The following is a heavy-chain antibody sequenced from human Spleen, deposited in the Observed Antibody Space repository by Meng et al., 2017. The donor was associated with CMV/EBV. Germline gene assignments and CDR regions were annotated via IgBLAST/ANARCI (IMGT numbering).Heavy chain of an antibody. Sequence: GESLKISCGASGFTFESYTMSWVRQAPGKGLEWVAFIRYDGTYKYYVDSVKGRFTISRDNSKNTLYLQMNSLRAEDTAVYYCAKDIAYSGTYSSYFDYWGQGTLVTVSS. J-gene: IGHJ4*02. V-gene: IGHV3-30*02. CDR1: GFTFESYT. CDR3: AKDIAYSGTYSSYFDY. CDR2: IRYDGTYK. D-gene: IGHD1-26*01.